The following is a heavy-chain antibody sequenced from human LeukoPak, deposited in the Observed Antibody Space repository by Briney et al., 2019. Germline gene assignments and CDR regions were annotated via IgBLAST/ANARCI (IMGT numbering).Heavy chain of an antibody. CDR2: ISGSGGST. CDR3: AKAPSRAVFDY. Sequence: GGSLRLSCAASGFTFSSYAMSWVRQAPGKGLEWASAISGSGGSTYYADSVKGRFTISRDNSKNTLYLQMNSPRAEDTAVYYCAKAPSRAVFDYWGLGTLVTVSS. CDR1: GFTFSSYA. J-gene: IGHJ4*02. D-gene: IGHD6-19*01. V-gene: IGHV3-23*01.